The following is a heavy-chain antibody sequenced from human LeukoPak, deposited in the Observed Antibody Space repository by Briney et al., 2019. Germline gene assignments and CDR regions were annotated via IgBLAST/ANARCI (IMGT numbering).Heavy chain of an antibody. V-gene: IGHV4-30-2*01. CDR3: ASSCGGDCYDFDY. CDR2: IYHSGST. D-gene: IGHD2-21*02. J-gene: IGHJ4*02. Sequence: SETLSLTCTVSGGSINSGGYYWTWIRQPPGKGLEWIGYIYHSGSTYYNPSLKSRVTISVDRSKIQFSLRLSSVTAADTAVYYCASSCGGDCYDFDYWGQGTLVTVSS. CDR1: GGSINSGGYY.